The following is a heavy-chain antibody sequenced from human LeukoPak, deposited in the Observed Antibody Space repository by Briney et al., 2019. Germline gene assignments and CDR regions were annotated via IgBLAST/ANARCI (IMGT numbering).Heavy chain of an antibody. J-gene: IGHJ4*02. D-gene: IGHD3-3*01. CDR3: AKTRGISISGVVPLCDY. CDR1: GFTFSDYY. CDR2: ISSSGSTI. V-gene: IGHV3-11*01. Sequence: GGSLRLSCAASGFTFSDYYMSWIRQAPGKGLEWVSYISSSGSTIYYADSVKGRFTISRDNAKNSLYLQMNSLRAEDTAVYYCAKTRGISISGVVPLCDYWGQGTLVTVSS.